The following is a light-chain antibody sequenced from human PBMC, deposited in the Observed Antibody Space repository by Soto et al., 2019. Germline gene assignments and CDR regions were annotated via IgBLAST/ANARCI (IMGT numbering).Light chain of an antibody. CDR3: ISFTNSHIYV. Sequence: QSVLTQPAPVSGSPGQSITISCTGTSNDVGSYDFVSWYQQHPDKAPRLMIYEVSNRPSGVSDRFSGSKSGNTASLTISGLQAEDEADYYCISFTNSHIYVFGTGTKLTVL. J-gene: IGLJ1*01. CDR2: EVS. CDR1: SNDVGSYDF. V-gene: IGLV2-14*01.